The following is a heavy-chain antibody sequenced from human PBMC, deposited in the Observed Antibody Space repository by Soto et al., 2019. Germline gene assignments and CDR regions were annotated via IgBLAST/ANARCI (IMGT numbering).Heavy chain of an antibody. CDR3: AHTRSYRDNWYTRDDWFDP. V-gene: IGHV2-5*02. Sequence: QITLKESGPALVKPTQTLTLTCTFSGFSLDTTGEGVGWIRQPPGKTLEWLAFIYWGHDKRYSPSLESRLTITKEPANNQVALTMTNMDPVDTTTYFCAHTRSYRDNWYTRDDWFDPWGQGILVTVSS. J-gene: IGHJ5*02. D-gene: IGHD1-1*01. CDR1: GFSLDTTGEG. CDR2: IYWGHDK.